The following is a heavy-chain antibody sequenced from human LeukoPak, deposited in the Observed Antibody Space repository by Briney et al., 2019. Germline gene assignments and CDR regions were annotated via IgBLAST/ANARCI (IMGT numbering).Heavy chain of an antibody. CDR1: GGSINNSY. CDR3: ARDAATINFDY. Sequence: SETLSLTCTVSGGSINNSYWTWIRQPPGKGLEWIGSIYYSGSTYYNPSLKSRVTISVDTSKNQFSLKLSSVTAADTAVYYCARDAATINFDYWGQGTLVTVSS. J-gene: IGHJ4*02. D-gene: IGHD5-24*01. CDR2: IYYSGST. V-gene: IGHV4-59*12.